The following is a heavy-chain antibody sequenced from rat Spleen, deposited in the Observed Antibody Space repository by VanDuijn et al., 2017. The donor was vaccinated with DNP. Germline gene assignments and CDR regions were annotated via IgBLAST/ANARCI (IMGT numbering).Heavy chain of an antibody. D-gene: IGHD1-1*01. J-gene: IGHJ2*01. CDR3: AKQWVEWEPYFDY. CDR2: INKDSSTI. CDR1: GFNFNGFW. V-gene: IGHV4-2*01. Sequence: EVKLVESGGGLVQPGRSLKLSCAASGFNFNGFWMGWVRQAPGKGLEWIGEINKDSSTINYTPSLKDKFTISRDNAQNTLYLQMNSLRSEDTATYYCAKQWVEWEPYFDYWGQGVMVTVSS.